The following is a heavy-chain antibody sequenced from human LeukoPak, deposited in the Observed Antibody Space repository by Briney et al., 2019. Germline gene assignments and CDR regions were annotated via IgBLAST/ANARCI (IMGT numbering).Heavy chain of an antibody. J-gene: IGHJ5*02. CDR3: ASVLAAAGPDNWLDP. V-gene: IGHV3-23*01. D-gene: IGHD6-13*01. CDR2: ISDSGGST. CDR1: GFTLSNYG. Sequence: GGSLRLSCAVSGFTLSNYGMSWVRQAPGKGLEWVAVISDSGGSTNYADSVKGRFTISRDNPKNTLYLQMNSLRAEDTAVYYCASVLAAAGPDNWLDPWGQGTLVTVSS.